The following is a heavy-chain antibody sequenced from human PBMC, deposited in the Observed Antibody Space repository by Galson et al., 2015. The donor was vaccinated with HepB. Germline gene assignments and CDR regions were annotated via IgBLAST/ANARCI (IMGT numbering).Heavy chain of an antibody. Sequence: SVKASCKAPGGTFNSHGFSWVRQAPGQGLEYMGQIFPVFGTTNYPQKFQGRVTLTADESTRTASLELSSLRSEDTAVYYCAAMTTLTGGFDFWGQGTLVIVSS. CDR1: GGTFNSHG. D-gene: IGHD4-11*01. V-gene: IGHV1-69*13. J-gene: IGHJ4*02. CDR2: IFPVFGTT. CDR3: AAMTTLTGGFDF.